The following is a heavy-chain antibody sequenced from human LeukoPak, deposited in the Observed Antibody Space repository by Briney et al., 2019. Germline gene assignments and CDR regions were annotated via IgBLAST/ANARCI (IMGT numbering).Heavy chain of an antibody. CDR2: MDPSSGDA. CDR3: ARVDVAMITGDFDY. V-gene: IGHV1-8*02. Sequence: GASVKVSCKASGYTFTSYHITWARQSTGQGLEWMGWMDPSSGDAGFAPKFHGRVTMTRHTSISTAYMEVSKLRFEDTAVYYCARVDVAMITGDFDYWGQGTRVIVSS. D-gene: IGHD3-16*01. J-gene: IGHJ4*02. CDR1: GYTFTSYH.